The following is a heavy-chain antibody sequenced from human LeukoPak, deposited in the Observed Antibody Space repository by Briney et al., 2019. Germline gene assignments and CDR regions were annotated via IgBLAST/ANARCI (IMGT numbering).Heavy chain of an antibody. CDR1: GFTVSSNY. CDR2: IYSGGST. D-gene: IGHD3-10*01. Sequence: GGSLRLSCAASGFTVSSNYMSWVRQAPGKGLEWVSVIYSGGSTYCADSVKGRFTISRDNSKNTLYLQMNSLRAEVTAVYYCARDMPYGSGSFYDAFDIWGQGTMVTVSS. CDR3: ARDMPYGSGSFYDAFDI. J-gene: IGHJ3*02. V-gene: IGHV3-66*02.